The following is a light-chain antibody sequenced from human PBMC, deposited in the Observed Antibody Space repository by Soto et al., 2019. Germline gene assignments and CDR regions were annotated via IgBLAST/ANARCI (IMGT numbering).Light chain of an antibody. Sequence: QSALTQPRSVSGSPGQSVTISCTGTSSDVGGYNYVSWYQQHPRKAPQLMIYDVSKRPSGVPDRFSGSKSGNTASLTISGLQAEDEGNYNWCSYAGSYPWVFGGGTQLTVL. J-gene: IGLJ3*02. V-gene: IGLV2-11*01. CDR1: SSDVGGYNY. CDR3: CSYAGSYPWV. CDR2: DVS.